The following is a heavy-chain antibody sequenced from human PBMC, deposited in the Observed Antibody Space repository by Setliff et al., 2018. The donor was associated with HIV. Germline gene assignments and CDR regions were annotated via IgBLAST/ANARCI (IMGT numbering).Heavy chain of an antibody. J-gene: IGHJ6*02. CDR3: ARGPYSISSYYYGMDV. CDR2: IIPIFGTA. D-gene: IGHD6-6*01. Sequence: SVKVSCKASGGTFSSYAISWVRQAPGQGLEWMGGIIPIFGTANYAQKFQGRVTITADESTSTAYMELSSLRSEDTAVYYCARGPYSISSYYYGMDVWGQGTTVTVSS. CDR1: GGTFSSYA. V-gene: IGHV1-69*13.